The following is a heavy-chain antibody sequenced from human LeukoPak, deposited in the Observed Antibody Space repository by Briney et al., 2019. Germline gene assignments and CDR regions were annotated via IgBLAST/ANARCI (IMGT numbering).Heavy chain of an antibody. V-gene: IGHV4-38-2*02. J-gene: IGHJ5*02. CDR2: IYHSGST. Sequence: SETLSLTCTVSGYSISSGYYWGWIRQPPGKGLEWIGSIYHSGSTYYNPSLKSRVTISVDTSKNQFSLKLSSVTAADTVVYYCARTSTAWFDPWGQGTLVTVSS. D-gene: IGHD2-2*01. CDR1: GYSISSGYY. CDR3: ARTSTAWFDP.